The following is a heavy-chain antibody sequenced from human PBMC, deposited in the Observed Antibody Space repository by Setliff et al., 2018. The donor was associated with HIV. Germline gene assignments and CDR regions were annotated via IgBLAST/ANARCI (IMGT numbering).Heavy chain of an antibody. CDR1: GFSVSSNY. V-gene: IGHV3-53*01. D-gene: IGHD2-2*01. CDR3: ARHMPSGDP. CDR2: LYAAGNT. J-gene: IGHJ5*02. Sequence: GGSLRLSCAASGFSVSSNYMSWVRQAPGGGLEWVSILYAAGNTYYADSVMGRFTISRDYSKNTLYLQMHSLRAEDTAMYYCARHMPSGDPWGQGTLVTVSS.